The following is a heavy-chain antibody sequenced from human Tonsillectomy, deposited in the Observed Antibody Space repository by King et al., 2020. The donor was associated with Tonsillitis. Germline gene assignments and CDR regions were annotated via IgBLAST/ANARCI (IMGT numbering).Heavy chain of an antibody. Sequence: VQLVEAGAKVKKPGDSLKSSCRGTGYSFSTYWIGWVRQMPGKGLEWMGITHPVDSDTRYSPSFQGQGTISDDKTIDTAYMQWSSLKASDTAIYYCARLEGGSPYYYYYMDVWGKGTTVTVSS. CDR1: GYSFSTYW. V-gene: IGHV5-51*03. J-gene: IGHJ6*03. CDR2: THPVDSDT. CDR3: ARLEGGSPYYYYYMDV. D-gene: IGHD3-16*01.